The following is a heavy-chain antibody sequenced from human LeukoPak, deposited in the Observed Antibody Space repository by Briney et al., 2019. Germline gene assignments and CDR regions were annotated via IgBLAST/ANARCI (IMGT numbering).Heavy chain of an antibody. CDR1: GFTFSSYS. V-gene: IGHV3-21*01. CDR2: ITAGTTYI. J-gene: IGHJ6*02. D-gene: IGHD2-8*01. CDR3: ARGGMGANSQEYFYYGMDV. Sequence: PGGSLRLSCAASGFTFSSYSMNWVRQAPGKGLEWVSSITAGTTYIYYADSLKGRFTISRDNAKNSLYLQMNSLRAEDTAVYYCARGGMGANSQEYFYYGMDVWGQGTTVTVSS.